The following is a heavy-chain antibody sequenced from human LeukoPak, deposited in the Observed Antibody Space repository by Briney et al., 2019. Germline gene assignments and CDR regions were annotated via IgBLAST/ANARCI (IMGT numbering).Heavy chain of an antibody. Sequence: GGSLRLACAASGFTVSSIYMSWVRQAAGRGREWVSCIESSSSRTNYGDFVKGRFTLSRHNDKNALYLQMNSLRDGDTAIYYCARVPGGLEWGDFDQWGQRTLVSVS. CDR2: IESSSSRT. J-gene: IGHJ4*02. D-gene: IGHD3-3*01. CDR3: ARVPGGLEWGDFDQ. CDR1: GFTVSSIY. V-gene: IGHV3-11*06.